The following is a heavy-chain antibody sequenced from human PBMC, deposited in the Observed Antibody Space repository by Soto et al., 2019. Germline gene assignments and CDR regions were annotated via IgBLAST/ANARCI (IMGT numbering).Heavy chain of an antibody. J-gene: IGHJ6*02. Sequence: PGESLKISCKGSGYSFTSYWIGWVRQMPGKGLEWMGIIYPGDSDTRYSPSFQGQVTISADKSISTAYLQWSSLKASDTAMYYCARQGSYDILTGYSLWQGMDVWGQGTTVTVSS. CDR1: GYSFTSYW. D-gene: IGHD3-9*01. V-gene: IGHV5-51*01. CDR2: IYPGDSDT. CDR3: ARQGSYDILTGYSLWQGMDV.